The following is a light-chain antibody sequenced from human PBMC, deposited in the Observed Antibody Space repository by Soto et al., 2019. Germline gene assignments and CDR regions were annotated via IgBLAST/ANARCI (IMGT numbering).Light chain of an antibody. J-gene: IGKJ3*01. Sequence: EIVLTQSPATLSLSPGERATLSCRASQSIGGNLAWYQQKPGQAPRLHIYDASNRATGIPARFSGKGSGTDFTLTISSLEPEDFAVYYCQQRSNGPLFTFGPGTKVDIK. CDR2: DAS. V-gene: IGKV3-11*01. CDR3: QQRSNGPLFT. CDR1: QSIGGN.